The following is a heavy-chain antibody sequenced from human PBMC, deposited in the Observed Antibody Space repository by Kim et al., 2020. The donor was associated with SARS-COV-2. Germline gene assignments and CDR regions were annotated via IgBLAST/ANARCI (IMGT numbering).Heavy chain of an antibody. J-gene: IGHJ4*02. Sequence: GGSLRLSCAASGFTFSSYWMSWVRQAPGKGLEWVANIKQDGSEKYYVDSVKGRFTISRDNAKNSLYLQMNSLRVEDTAVYYCARHDSSGWYTFDYWGQGTLVTVSS. CDR3: ARHDSSGWYTFDY. CDR2: IKQDGSEK. V-gene: IGHV3-7*01. CDR1: GFTFSSYW. D-gene: IGHD6-19*01.